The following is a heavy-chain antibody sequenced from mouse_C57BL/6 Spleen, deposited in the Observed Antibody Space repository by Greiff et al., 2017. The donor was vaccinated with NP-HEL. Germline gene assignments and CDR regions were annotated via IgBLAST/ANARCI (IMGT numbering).Heavy chain of an antibody. Sequence: EVMLVESGGGLVKPGGSLKLSCAASGFTFSSYAMSWVRQTPEKRLEWVATISDGGSYTYYPDNVKGRFTISRDNAKNNLYLQMSHLKSEDTAMDYCARALSYDYYAMDYWGQGTSVTVSS. D-gene: IGHD6-1*01. CDR2: ISDGGSYT. CDR1: GFTFSSYA. CDR3: ARALSYDYYAMDY. V-gene: IGHV5-4*03. J-gene: IGHJ4*01.